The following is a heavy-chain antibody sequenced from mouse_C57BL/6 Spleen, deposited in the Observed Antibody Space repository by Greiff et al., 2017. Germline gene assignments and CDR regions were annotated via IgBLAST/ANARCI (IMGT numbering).Heavy chain of an antibody. CDR1: GYTFTDYE. CDR3: TRRWLLRAMDY. D-gene: IGHD2-3*01. Sequence: VQGVESGAELVRPGASVTLSCKASGYTFTDYEMHWVKQTPVHGLEWIGAIDPETGGTAYNQKFKGKAILTADKSSSTAYMELRSLTSEDSAVYYCTRRWLLRAMDYWGQGTSVTVSS. V-gene: IGHV1-15*01. J-gene: IGHJ4*01. CDR2: IDPETGGT.